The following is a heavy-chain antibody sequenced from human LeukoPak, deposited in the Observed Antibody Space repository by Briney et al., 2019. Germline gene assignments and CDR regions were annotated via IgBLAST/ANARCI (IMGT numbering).Heavy chain of an antibody. V-gene: IGHV3-30*02. CDR1: TFTFSSYG. CDR3: AKVAVGKQTTFDY. J-gene: IGHJ4*02. D-gene: IGHD1-14*01. Sequence: GGSLRLSCAASTFTFSSYGMHWVRQAPGKGLEWVAFIWYDGSNKYYTDSVKGRFTISRDNSKNTLYLQMNSLRAEDTAVHYCAKVAVGKQTTFDYWGQGTLVTVSS. CDR2: IWYDGSNK.